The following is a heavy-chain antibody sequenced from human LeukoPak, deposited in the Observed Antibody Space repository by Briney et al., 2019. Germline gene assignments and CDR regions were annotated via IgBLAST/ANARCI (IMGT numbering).Heavy chain of an antibody. CDR2: IYPGDSDT. J-gene: IGHJ3*02. Sequence: GESLKISCKGSGYSFTSYWIGWVCQMPGKGLEWMGIIYPGDSDTRYSPSFQGQVTISADKSISTAYLQWSSLKASDTAMYYCARRNVYDILTGYYHDAFDIWGQGTMVTVSS. D-gene: IGHD3-9*01. CDR3: ARRNVYDILTGYYHDAFDI. CDR1: GYSFTSYW. V-gene: IGHV5-51*01.